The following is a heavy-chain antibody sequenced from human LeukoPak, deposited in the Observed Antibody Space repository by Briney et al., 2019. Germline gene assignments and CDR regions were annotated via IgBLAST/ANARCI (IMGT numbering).Heavy chain of an antibody. CDR3: ARGRDGYNLRVSGAFDI. V-gene: IGHV4-31*03. CDR1: GGSISSGGYY. D-gene: IGHD5-24*01. J-gene: IGHJ3*02. Sequence: SETLSLTCTVSGGSISSGGYYWSWIRQHPGKGLEWIGYIYYSGSTYYNPSLKSRVTISVDTSKNQFSLKLSSVTAADTTVYYCARGRDGYNLRVSGAFDIWGQGTMVTASS. CDR2: IYYSGST.